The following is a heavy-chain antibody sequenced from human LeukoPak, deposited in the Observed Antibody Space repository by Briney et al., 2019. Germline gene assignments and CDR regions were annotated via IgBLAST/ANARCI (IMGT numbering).Heavy chain of an antibody. Sequence: SETLSLTCTVSGGSISTYYWSWIRQPAGKGLEWIGRIYTSGSTDYNPSLKSRVTMSVDTSKNQFSLKLRSVTAADTAVYYCARDHYDPGAFDIWGQGTLVTVSS. CDR2: IYTSGST. CDR3: ARDHYDPGAFDI. D-gene: IGHD3-22*01. V-gene: IGHV4-4*07. CDR1: GGSISTYY. J-gene: IGHJ3*02.